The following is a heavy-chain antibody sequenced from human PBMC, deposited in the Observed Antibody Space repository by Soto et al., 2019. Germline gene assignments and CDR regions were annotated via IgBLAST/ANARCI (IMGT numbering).Heavy chain of an antibody. CDR3: ARDPAVRIKIFRVVTNGMDV. CDR2: IYYSGST. D-gene: IGHD3-3*01. CDR1: VVSISSGGYY. Sequence: SETLSLTCTFSVVSISSGGYYWSWIRQHPWKGLEWIGYIYYSGSTYYNPSLKSRVTISVDTSKNQFSLKLSSVTAADTAVYYCARDPAVRIKIFRVVTNGMDV. J-gene: IGHJ6*01. V-gene: IGHV4-31*03.